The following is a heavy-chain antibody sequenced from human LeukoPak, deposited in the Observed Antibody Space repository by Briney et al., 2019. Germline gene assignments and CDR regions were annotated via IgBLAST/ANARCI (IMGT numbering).Heavy chain of an antibody. V-gene: IGHV4-39*01. Sequence: SETLSLTCTASGGSISSSNYYWVWIRQPPGKGLEWIGTIYYSGSTYYNPSLKSRVTISADTSKNQLSLKLSSVTAADTAVYYCARPTTVTGKFDYWGQGTLVTVSS. J-gene: IGHJ4*02. CDR3: ARPTTVTGKFDY. CDR1: GGSISSSNYY. D-gene: IGHD4-17*01. CDR2: IYYSGST.